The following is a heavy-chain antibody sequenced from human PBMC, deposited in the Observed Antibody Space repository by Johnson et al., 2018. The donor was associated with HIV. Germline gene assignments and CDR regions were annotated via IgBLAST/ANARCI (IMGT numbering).Heavy chain of an antibody. CDR1: GFTFSSYA. CDR3: ARDLAGHNAFDI. V-gene: IGHV3-30*14. D-gene: IGHD6-19*01. Sequence: QMQLVESGGGLVQTGGSLRLSCAVSGFTFSSYAMHWVRQAPGKGLEWVAVISYDGSNKYYADSVKGRFTISRDNSKNTLYLQMNSLRAEDTAVYYCARDLAGHNAFDIWGQGTMVTVSS. CDR2: ISYDGSNK. J-gene: IGHJ3*02.